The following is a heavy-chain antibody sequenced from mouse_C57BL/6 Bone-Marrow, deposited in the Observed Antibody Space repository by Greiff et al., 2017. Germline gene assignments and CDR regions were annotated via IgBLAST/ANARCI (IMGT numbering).Heavy chain of an antibody. CDR3: ASPISYYLDY. CDR1: GYSFTGYY. J-gene: IGHJ2*01. D-gene: IGHD6-5*01. Sequence: VQLQQSGPELVKPGASVKISCKASGYSFTGYYMNWVKQSPEKSLEWIGEINPSTGGTTYNQKFKAKATLTVDKSSSTAYMQLKSLTSEDSAVYYCASPISYYLDYWGQGTTLTVSS. V-gene: IGHV1-42*01. CDR2: INPSTGGT.